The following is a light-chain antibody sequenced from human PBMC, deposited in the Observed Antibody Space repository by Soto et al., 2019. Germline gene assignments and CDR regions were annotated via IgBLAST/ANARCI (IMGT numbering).Light chain of an antibody. CDR2: GAS. CDR3: QQYNNWPPKT. CDR1: QSVSSN. V-gene: IGKV3-15*01. J-gene: IGKJ1*01. Sequence: EIVMTQSPATLSVSPGERATLSCRASQSVSSNLAWYQQKPGQAPRLLIYGASTRATGIPARFSGSGSGTEFTLTISSLQSGDFAVYYCQQYNNWPPKTFGQGTKVDI.